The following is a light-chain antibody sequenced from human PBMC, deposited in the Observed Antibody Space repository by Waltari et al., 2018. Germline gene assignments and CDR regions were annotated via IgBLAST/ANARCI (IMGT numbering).Light chain of an antibody. Sequence: QSALTQTASVSGSTGQSITISCTGTSSDVGGYNYVSWYQQHPGKAPKRMIYDVSNRPSGVSNRFSGSKSGNTASLTISGLQAEDEADYYCSSYTSGSTLEVFGGGTKLTVL. CDR1: SSDVGGYNY. J-gene: IGLJ2*01. CDR2: DVS. CDR3: SSYTSGSTLEV. V-gene: IGLV2-14*01.